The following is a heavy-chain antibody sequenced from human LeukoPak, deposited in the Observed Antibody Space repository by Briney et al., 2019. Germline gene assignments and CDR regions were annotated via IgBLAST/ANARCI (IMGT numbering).Heavy chain of an antibody. CDR3: ALGDYYGSGRAHN. V-gene: IGHV3-21*01. CDR1: GFTFSSYS. J-gene: IGHJ4*02. CDR2: ISSSSSYI. D-gene: IGHD3-10*01. Sequence: GGSLRLSCAASGFTFSSYSMNWVRQAPGKGLEWVSSISSSSSYIYYADSVKGRFTISRDNAKNSLYLQMNSLRAEDTAVYYCALGDYYGSGRAHNWGQGTLVTVSS.